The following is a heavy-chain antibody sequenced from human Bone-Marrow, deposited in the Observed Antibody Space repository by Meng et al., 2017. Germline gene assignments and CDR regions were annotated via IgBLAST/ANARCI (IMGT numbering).Heavy chain of an antibody. J-gene: IGHJ3*02. CDR1: GYNFPDYY. CDR3: ARDQGYCSGGSCWRDAFDI. Sequence: ASVKVSCKPSGYNFPDYYIHWVRRAPGQGLEWMGWINTNTGNPTYAQGFTGRFVFSLDTSVSTAYLQISSLKAEDTAVYYCARDQGYCSGGSCWRDAFDIWGQGTMVTVSS. D-gene: IGHD2-15*01. CDR2: INTNTGNP. V-gene: IGHV7-4-1*02.